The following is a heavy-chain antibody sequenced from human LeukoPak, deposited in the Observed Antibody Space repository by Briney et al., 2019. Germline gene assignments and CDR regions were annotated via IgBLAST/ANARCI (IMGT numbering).Heavy chain of an antibody. V-gene: IGHV3-23*01. CDR1: GFTLSSYA. CDR2: IRSSGGST. D-gene: IGHD3-3*01. CDR3: ARVRDFGFTYWFDP. J-gene: IGHJ5*02. Sequence: PGGSLRLSCAASGFTLSSYAMSWVRQAPGKGLDWVSLIRSSGGSTHYADSVKGRFTISRDNSKNTLYLQMNSLRAEDTAVYYCARVRDFGFTYWFDPWGQGTLVTVSS.